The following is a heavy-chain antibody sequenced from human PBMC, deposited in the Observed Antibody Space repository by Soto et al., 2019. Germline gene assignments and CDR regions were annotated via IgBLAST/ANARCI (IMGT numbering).Heavy chain of an antibody. D-gene: IGHD5-18*01. CDR2: IYYSGST. V-gene: IGHV4-30-4*01. CDR1: GGSISSGDYY. CDR3: ARTSFDTAMVTWFEP. Sequence: SETLSLTCTVSGGSISSGDYYWSWIRQPPGKGLEWIGYIYYSGSTYYNPSLKSRVTISVDTSKNQFSLKLSSVTAADTAVYYCARTSFDTAMVTWFEPWGQGTLVTVSS. J-gene: IGHJ5*02.